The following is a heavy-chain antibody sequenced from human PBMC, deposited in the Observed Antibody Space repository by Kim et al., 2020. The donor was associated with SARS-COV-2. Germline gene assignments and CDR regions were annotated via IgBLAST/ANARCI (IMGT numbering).Heavy chain of an antibody. CDR1: GFTFRDYA. Sequence: GGSLRLSCAASGFTFRDYAMHWVRQAPGKGLEWVAVISYDGSNKYYVDSVKGRFTISRDNSKNTLFLRMNSLRAEDTSVYYCARDSIYNGGWYADGGGLDFWGQGTLVTVSS. J-gene: IGHJ4*02. CDR2: ISYDGSNK. D-gene: IGHD6-19*01. CDR3: ARDSIYNGGWYADGGGLDF. V-gene: IGHV3-30*04.